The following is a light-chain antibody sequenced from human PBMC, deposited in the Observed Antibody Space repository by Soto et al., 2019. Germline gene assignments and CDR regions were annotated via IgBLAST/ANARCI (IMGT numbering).Light chain of an antibody. Sequence: EIVLTQSPATLSLSPGERATLSCRASQSVGGFLAWYQQKSGQAPRLLIYDTSKRVTGIPARFGGSGSGTDFTLTISCLEPEDCAVYHCQHRSNWPPMYTFGQGTKLQIK. J-gene: IGKJ2*01. CDR2: DTS. CDR1: QSVGGF. V-gene: IGKV3-11*01. CDR3: QHRSNWPPMYT.